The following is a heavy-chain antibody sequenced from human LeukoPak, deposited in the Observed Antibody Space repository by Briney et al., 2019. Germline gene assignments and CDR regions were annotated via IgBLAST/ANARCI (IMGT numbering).Heavy chain of an antibody. CDR3: VSWVVTDDWAFDI. CDR1: GFTFRSYW. J-gene: IGHJ3*02. D-gene: IGHD2-21*02. Sequence: GGSLRLSCAASGFTFRSYWMHWVRQAPGKGLVWVSRINNDGSSTSYADSVKGRFTISRDNAKNTLFLQMNSLRAEDTAVYYCVSWVVTDDWAFDIWGQGTMVTVSS. V-gene: IGHV3-74*01. CDR2: INNDGSST.